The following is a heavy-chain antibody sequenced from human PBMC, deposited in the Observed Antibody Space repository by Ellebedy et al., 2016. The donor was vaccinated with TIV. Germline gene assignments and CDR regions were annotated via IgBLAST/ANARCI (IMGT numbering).Heavy chain of an antibody. Sequence: SETLSLTXTVPGASISNGSFYWGWIRQPPGGGREWLGTLYYTGSTYYNPYLKSRLTISIDTSKNHFSLRLNSVTAADPALYYCAGGPMVVEVNRFDPWGQGTLVTVSS. V-gene: IGHV4-39*02. CDR1: GASISNGSFY. CDR2: LYYTGST. CDR3: AGGPMVVEVNRFDP. D-gene: IGHD3-10*01. J-gene: IGHJ5*02.